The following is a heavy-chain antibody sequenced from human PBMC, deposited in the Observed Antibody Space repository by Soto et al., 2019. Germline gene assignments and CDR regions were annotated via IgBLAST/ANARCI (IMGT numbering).Heavy chain of an antibody. J-gene: IGHJ4*02. CDR1: GGSFSGYY. V-gene: IGHV4-34*01. CDR3: ARVYQRDDFWSGYYRYQDY. Sequence: QVQLQQWGAGLLKPSETLSLTCAVYGGSFSGYYWSWIRQPPGKGLEWIGEINHSGSTNYNPSLKSRVTISVDTSKNQFSLKLSSVTAADTAVYYCARVYQRDDFWSGYYRYQDYWGQGTLVTVSS. D-gene: IGHD3-3*01. CDR2: INHSGST.